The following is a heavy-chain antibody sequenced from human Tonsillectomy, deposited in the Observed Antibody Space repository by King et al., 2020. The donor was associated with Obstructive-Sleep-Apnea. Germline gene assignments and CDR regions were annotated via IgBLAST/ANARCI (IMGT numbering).Heavy chain of an antibody. CDR1: GGSFSGYY. CDR2: INHSGST. Sequence: VQLQQWGAGLLKPSETLSLTCAVYGGSFSGYYWSWIRQPPGKGLEWIGEINHSGSTNYNPSLKSRVTISVDTSKNQFSLKLSSVTAADTAVYYCARSPQKYSSTLFSYWGQGTLVTVSS. V-gene: IGHV4-34*01. D-gene: IGHD6-13*01. J-gene: IGHJ4*02. CDR3: ARSPQKYSSTLFSY.